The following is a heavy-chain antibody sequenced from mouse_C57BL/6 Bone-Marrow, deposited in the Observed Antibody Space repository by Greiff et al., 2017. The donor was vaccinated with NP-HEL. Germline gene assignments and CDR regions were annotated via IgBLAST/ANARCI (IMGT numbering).Heavy chain of an antibody. J-gene: IGHJ4*01. V-gene: IGHV1-53*01. Sequence: VQLQQPGTELVKPGASVKLSCKASGYTFTSYWMHWVKQRPGQGLEWIGNINPSNGGTNYNEKFKSKATLTVDKSSSTAYMQLSSLTSEDSAVYDCARGGYYGRSSYAMDYWGQGTSVTVSS. CDR2: INPSNGGT. D-gene: IGHD1-1*01. CDR1: GYTFTSYW. CDR3: ARGGYYGRSSYAMDY.